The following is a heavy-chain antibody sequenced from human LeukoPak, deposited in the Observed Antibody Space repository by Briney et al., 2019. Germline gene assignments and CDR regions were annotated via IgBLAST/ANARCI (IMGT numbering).Heavy chain of an antibody. D-gene: IGHD3-22*01. CDR3: ARDSGYLLI. J-gene: IGHJ4*02. CDR1: GGSFSGYY. CDR2: INHSGST. Sequence: PSETLSPTRAVYGGSFSGYYWSWIRQPPGKGLEWIGEINHSGSTNYNPSLKSRVTISVDTSKNQFSLKLSSVTAADTAVYYCARDSGYLLIRGQGTLVTVSS. V-gene: IGHV4-34*01.